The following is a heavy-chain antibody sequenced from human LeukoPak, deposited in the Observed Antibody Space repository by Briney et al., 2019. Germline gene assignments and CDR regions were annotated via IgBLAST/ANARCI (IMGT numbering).Heavy chain of an antibody. J-gene: IGHJ4*02. Sequence: PGGSLRLSCAASGFTLTRYWMVWVRQAPGKGLEWVANIKHDGSDKNYVDSVKGRFTISRDNAENLLYLQMNSLRAEDTAVYFCAREDWGPDYWGQGTLVTVSS. CDR2: IKHDGSDK. CDR3: AREDWGPDY. CDR1: GFTLTRYW. D-gene: IGHD7-27*01. V-gene: IGHV3-7*01.